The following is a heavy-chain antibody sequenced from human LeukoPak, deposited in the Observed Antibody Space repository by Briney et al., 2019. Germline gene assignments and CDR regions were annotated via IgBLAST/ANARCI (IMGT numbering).Heavy chain of an antibody. CDR2: INNSGST. D-gene: IGHD2-2*01. Sequence: SETLSLTCAVYGGSFSGYYWSWIRQPPGKGLAWIGEINNSGSTNYNPSLKSRVTISVDTSKNQFSLQLSSVTAADTAVYYCARHRLGSSTSCDADYWGQGTLVTVSS. CDR3: ARHRLGSSTSCDADY. J-gene: IGHJ4*02. V-gene: IGHV4-34*01. CDR1: GGSFSGYY.